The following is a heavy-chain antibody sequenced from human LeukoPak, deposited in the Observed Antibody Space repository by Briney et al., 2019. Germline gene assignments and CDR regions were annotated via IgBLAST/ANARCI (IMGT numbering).Heavy chain of an antibody. Sequence: PGGSLRLSCAASGFTFSSYAMHWVRQAPGKGLEWVAVISYDGSNKYYADSVKGRFTISRDNSKNTLYPQMNSLRAEDTAVYYCARDFYEYQLLNYYYYGMDVWGQGTTVTVSS. D-gene: IGHD2-2*01. J-gene: IGHJ6*02. CDR1: GFTFSSYA. CDR2: ISYDGSNK. V-gene: IGHV3-30-3*01. CDR3: ARDFYEYQLLNYYYYGMDV.